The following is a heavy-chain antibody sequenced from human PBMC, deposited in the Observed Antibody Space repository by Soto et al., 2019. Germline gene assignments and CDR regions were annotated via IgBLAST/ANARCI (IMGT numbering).Heavy chain of an antibody. CDR3: XXXWNYYLDF. Sequence: QMQLVESGGGVVQPGXSLRLSCVASGFPFREFGMHWVRQAPGKGLEWVALISYDGSDYADSVKGRFTISRDDSRDTLXXXXXXXXXXXXXXXXXXXXWNYYLDFWGQGTLVAVSS. CDR1: GFPFREFG. J-gene: IGHJ4*02. D-gene: IGHD1-1*01. CDR2: ISYDGSD. V-gene: IGHV3-33*05.